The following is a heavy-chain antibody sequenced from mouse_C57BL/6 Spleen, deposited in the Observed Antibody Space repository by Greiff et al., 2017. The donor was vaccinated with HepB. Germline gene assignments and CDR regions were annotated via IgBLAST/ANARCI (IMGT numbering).Heavy chain of an antibody. D-gene: IGHD4-1*02. V-gene: IGHV1-53*01. J-gene: IGHJ1*03. CDR3: ASPTGTGWYFDV. CDR2: INPSNGGT. CDR1: GYTFTSYW. Sequence: QVQLQQPGTELAKPGASVKLSCKASGYTFTSYWMHWVKQRPGQGLEWIGNINPSNGGTNYNEKFKSKATLTVDKSSSTAYMQLSSLTSEDSAVYYCASPTGTGWYFDVWGTGTTVTVSS.